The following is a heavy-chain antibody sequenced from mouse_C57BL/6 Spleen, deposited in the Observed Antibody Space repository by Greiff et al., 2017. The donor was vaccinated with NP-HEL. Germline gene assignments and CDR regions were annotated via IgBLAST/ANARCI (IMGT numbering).Heavy chain of an antibody. CDR3: ARSPWVFAY. D-gene: IGHD4-1*01. J-gene: IGHJ3*01. CDR1: GYAFSSSW. CDR2: IYPGDGDT. V-gene: IGHV1-82*01. Sequence: VMLVESGPELVKPGASVKISCKASGYAFSSSWMNWVKQRPGKGLEWIGRIYPGDGDTNYNGKFKGKATLTADKSSSTAYMQLSSLTSEDSAVYFCARSPWVFAYWGQGTLVTVSA.